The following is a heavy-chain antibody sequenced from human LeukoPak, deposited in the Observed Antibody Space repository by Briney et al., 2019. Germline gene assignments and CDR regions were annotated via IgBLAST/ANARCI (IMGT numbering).Heavy chain of an antibody. CDR2: IYFSGST. Sequence: PSETLSLTCTVSGASIRSSNYYWGWIRQPPGKGLEWIGNIYFSGSTYYNPSLNSRITISVDPSKNQFSLKLKSVTAADTAMYYCARQEGTWGQGILVTVSS. CDR1: GASIRSSNYY. J-gene: IGHJ4*02. CDR3: ARQEGT. D-gene: IGHD1-1*01. V-gene: IGHV4-39*01.